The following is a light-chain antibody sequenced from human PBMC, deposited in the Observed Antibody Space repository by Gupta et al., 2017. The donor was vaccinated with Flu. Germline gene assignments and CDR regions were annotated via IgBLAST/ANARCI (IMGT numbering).Light chain of an antibody. CDR2: SNN. CDR3: AAWDDSLNVLYV. V-gene: IGLV1-44*01. Sequence: QSVLTQPPSASGTPGQRVTISCCGSSSNIGSNTVNWYQQLPGTAPKLLIYSNNQRPSGVPDRFSGSKSGTSASLAISGLQAEDEADYYCAAWDDSLNVLYVFGTGTKVTVL. J-gene: IGLJ1*01. CDR1: SSNIGSNT.